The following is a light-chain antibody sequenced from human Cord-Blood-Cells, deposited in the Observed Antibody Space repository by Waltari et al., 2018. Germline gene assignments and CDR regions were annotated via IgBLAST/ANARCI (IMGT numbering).Light chain of an antibody. V-gene: IGKV3-11*01. J-gene: IGKJ1*01. Sequence: EIVLTQSPATLTLSPVETATLSCRASQSVSSYLAWYQQKPGQAPRLLIYDASNRATGIPARFSGSGSGTDFTLTISSLEPEDFAVYYCQQRSNWWTFGQGTKVEIK. CDR3: QQRSNWWT. CDR2: DAS. CDR1: QSVSSY.